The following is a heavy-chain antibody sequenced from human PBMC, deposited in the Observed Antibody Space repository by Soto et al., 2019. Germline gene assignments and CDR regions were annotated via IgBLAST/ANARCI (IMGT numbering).Heavy chain of an antibody. Sequence: SETLSLTCTVSGGSISSYYWRWIRQPPGKGLEWIGYIYYSGSTNYSPSLKSRVTISVDTSKNQFSLNLSSVTAADTAVYYCAREGVSSSWYYYYALDVWGQGTTVTVSS. CDR1: GGSISSYY. CDR2: IYYSGST. D-gene: IGHD6-13*01. V-gene: IGHV4-59*01. J-gene: IGHJ6*02. CDR3: AREGVSSSWYYYYALDV.